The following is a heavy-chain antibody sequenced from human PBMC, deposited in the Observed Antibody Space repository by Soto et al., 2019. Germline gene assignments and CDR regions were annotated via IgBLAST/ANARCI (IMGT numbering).Heavy chain of an antibody. CDR2: INPSGGST. Sequence: ASVKVSCKASGYTFTSYYMHWVRQAPGQGLEWMGIINPSGGSTSYAQKFQGRVTMTRDTSTSTVYMELSSLRSEDTAVYYCARSFRAYYYDSSGYYWGQGTLVTVSS. CDR3: ARSFRAYYYDSSGYY. D-gene: IGHD3-22*01. V-gene: IGHV1-46*01. J-gene: IGHJ4*02. CDR1: GYTFTSYY.